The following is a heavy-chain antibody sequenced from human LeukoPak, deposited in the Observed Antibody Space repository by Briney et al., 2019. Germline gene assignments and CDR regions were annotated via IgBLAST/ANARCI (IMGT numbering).Heavy chain of an antibody. V-gene: IGHV3-43D*03. CDR1: GFTFSDYY. CDR3: AKPNRGSYRGIDAFDI. CDR2: ISWDGGST. J-gene: IGHJ3*02. D-gene: IGHD1-26*01. Sequence: GGSLRLSCAASGFTFSDYYMSWIRQAPGKGLEWVSLISWDGGSTYYADSVKGRFTISRDNSKNSLYLQMNSLRAEDTALYYCAKPNRGSYRGIDAFDIWGQGTMVTVSS.